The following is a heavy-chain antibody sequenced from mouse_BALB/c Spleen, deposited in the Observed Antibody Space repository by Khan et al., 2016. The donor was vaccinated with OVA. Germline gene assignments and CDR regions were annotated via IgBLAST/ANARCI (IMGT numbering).Heavy chain of an antibody. CDR2: IWGGGGT. D-gene: IGHD2-14*01. Sequence: HVQLKASGPGLVAPSQSLSITCTVSGFSLSRYNIHWVRQPPGKGLEWLGMIWGGGGTDYNSTLKSRLSISKDNSKSQVFLKMNSLQTDDTAMYYCARAYYRYDGYYAMDYWGQGTSVTVSS. CDR3: ARAYYRYDGYYAMDY. V-gene: IGHV2-6-4*01. CDR1: GFSLSRYN. J-gene: IGHJ4*01.